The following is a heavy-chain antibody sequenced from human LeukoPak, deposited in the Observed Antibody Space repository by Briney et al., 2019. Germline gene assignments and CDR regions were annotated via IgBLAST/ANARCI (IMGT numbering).Heavy chain of an antibody. CDR2: ISSSSSHI. D-gene: IGHD4-17*01. V-gene: IGHV3-21*01. CDR3: ARDGVAETTGYYFDY. Sequence: PGGSLRLSCAASGFTFSSYSMNWVRQAPGKGLEWVSSISSSSSHIYYADSVKGRFTISRDNAKNSLYLQMNSLRTEDTAMYYCARDGVAETTGYYFDYWGQGTLVTVSS. J-gene: IGHJ4*02. CDR1: GFTFSSYS.